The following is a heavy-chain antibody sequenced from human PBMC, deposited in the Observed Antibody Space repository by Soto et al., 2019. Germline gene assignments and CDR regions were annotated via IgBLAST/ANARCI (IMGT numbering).Heavy chain of an antibody. V-gene: IGHV4-4*02. CDR2: IYHSGST. D-gene: IGHD3-22*01. CDR3: ARDVPYYYDSSGWGVHAFDI. J-gene: IGHJ3*02. CDR1: GGSISSSNW. Sequence: QVQLQESGPGLVKPSGTLSLTCAVSGGSISSSNWWSWVRQPPGKGLEWIGEIYHSGSTNYNPSLKSRVTISVDKSKNQFSLKLSSVTAADTAVYYCARDVPYYYDSSGWGVHAFDIWGQGTMVTVSS.